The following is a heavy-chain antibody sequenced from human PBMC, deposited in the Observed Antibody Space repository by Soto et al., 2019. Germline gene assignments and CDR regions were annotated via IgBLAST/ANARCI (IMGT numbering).Heavy chain of an antibody. V-gene: IGHV1-18*01. D-gene: IGHD1-26*01. CDR2: ISAYNANT. J-gene: IGHJ4*02. Sequence: ASVKVSCMAYGYTFTSYGISGVRQAPGQGLEWMGWISAYNANTNYAQKLQGRVTMTTDTSTSTSYMELRSLRSDDTAVYFCARDRLGATGDYWGQGTLVTVSS. CDR3: ARDRLGATGDY. CDR1: GYTFTSYG.